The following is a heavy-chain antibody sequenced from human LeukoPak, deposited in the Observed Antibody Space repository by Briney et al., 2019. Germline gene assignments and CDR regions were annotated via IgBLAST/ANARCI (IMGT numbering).Heavy chain of an antibody. Sequence: GGSLRLSCVGSGFTFRSHAMSWVRQAPEKGLEFVSGIYENGGTTYYADSVKGRFTVSRDNSENALYLQMNSLRVEDTAVYYCVRSAFHAGSGNYYDYWGQGTLVTVSS. CDR3: VRSAFHAGSGNYYDY. CDR1: GFTFRSHA. J-gene: IGHJ4*02. D-gene: IGHD3-22*01. CDR2: IYENGGTT. V-gene: IGHV3-23*01.